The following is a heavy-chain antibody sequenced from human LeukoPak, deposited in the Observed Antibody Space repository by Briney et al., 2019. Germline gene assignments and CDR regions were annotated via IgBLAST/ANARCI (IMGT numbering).Heavy chain of an antibody. CDR2: INHSGST. CDR1: GGSFSGYY. V-gene: IGHV4-34*01. CDR3: ARASSSRGHKAD. Sequence: SETLSLTCGVYGGSFSGYYWSWIRQPPGKGLEWIGEINHSGSTSYNPSLKSRVTISVDTSKNQFSLKLSSVTAADTAVYYCARASSSRGHKADWGQGTLVTVSS. J-gene: IGHJ4*02. D-gene: IGHD6-13*01.